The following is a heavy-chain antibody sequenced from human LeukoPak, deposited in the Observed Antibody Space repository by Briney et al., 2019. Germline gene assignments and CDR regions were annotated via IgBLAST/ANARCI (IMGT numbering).Heavy chain of an antibody. D-gene: IGHD4-17*01. CDR1: GFTFSSYA. J-gene: IGHJ4*02. CDR2: ISGSGGST. V-gene: IGHV3-23*01. CDR3: AKDTYGGTTVYFDY. Sequence: GGSLRLSCAASGFTFSSYAMSWVRQAPGKGLEWVSVISGSGGSTYYADSVKGRFTISRDNAKNSLYLQMNSLRAEDTALYYCAKDTYGGTTVYFDYWGQGTLVTVSS.